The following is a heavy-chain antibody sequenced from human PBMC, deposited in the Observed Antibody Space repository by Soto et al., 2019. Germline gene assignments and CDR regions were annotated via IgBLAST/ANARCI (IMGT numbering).Heavy chain of an antibody. Sequence: EVQLVESGGGLVQPGWSLRLSCAASGFSFSSYWMSWVRQAPGQGLEWVANTKQDGSEKYYVDSVKGRFTISKDNAKNSLYLQMNSLRVEDTAMYYCVRDRTGYYGMDVWGQGTTVTVSS. V-gene: IGHV3-7*01. CDR1: GFSFSSYW. CDR3: VRDRTGYYGMDV. D-gene: IGHD4-17*01. CDR2: TKQDGSEK. J-gene: IGHJ6*02.